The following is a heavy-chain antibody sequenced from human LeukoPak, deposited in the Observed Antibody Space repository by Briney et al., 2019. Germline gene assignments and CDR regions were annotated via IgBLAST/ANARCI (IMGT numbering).Heavy chain of an antibody. Sequence: GESLKISCKGSGYSFTSYWIGWVRQMPGKGLEWMGIIYPGDSDTRYSPSFQGQVAISADKSINTAYLQWSSLKASDTAMYYCARRPDYSTLDYWGQGTLVTVSS. CDR1: GYSFTSYW. V-gene: IGHV5-51*01. CDR2: IYPGDSDT. CDR3: ARRPDYSTLDY. D-gene: IGHD6-13*01. J-gene: IGHJ4*02.